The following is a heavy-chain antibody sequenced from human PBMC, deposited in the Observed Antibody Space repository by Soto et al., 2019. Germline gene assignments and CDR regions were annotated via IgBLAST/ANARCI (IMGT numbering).Heavy chain of an antibody. V-gene: IGHV3-7*01. CDR3: VRNWGYCSAGSCLRYYYYMDV. CDR1: GFSFSSYW. J-gene: IGHJ6*03. D-gene: IGHD2-15*01. CDR2: INRDGSEK. Sequence: GGSLRLSCEASGFSFSSYWMSWVRQAPGKGLEWVANINRDGSEKYYVDSLKGRFTISRDNAKISLYLQMNSLRAEDTAVYYCVRNWGYCSAGSCLRYYYYMDVWGKGTTVTVSS.